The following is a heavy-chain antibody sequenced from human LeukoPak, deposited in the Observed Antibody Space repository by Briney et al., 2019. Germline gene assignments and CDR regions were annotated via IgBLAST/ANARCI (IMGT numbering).Heavy chain of an antibody. J-gene: IGHJ4*02. Sequence: SQTLSLTCAISGDSVSGNSVAWNWIRQSPSRGLEWLGRTYYRSKWYNDYAVTVKGRITINPDTSKNQFSLQLSSVTAADTAVYYCARGTYYRGPFDYWGQGTLVTVSS. D-gene: IGHD3-10*01. CDR1: GDSVSGNSVA. CDR2: TYYRSKWYN. V-gene: IGHV6-1*01. CDR3: ARGTYYRGPFDY.